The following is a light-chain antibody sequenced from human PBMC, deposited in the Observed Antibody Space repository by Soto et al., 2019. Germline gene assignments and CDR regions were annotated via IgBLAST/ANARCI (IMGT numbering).Light chain of an antibody. CDR3: QQTSSTPT. CDR2: AAS. J-gene: IGKJ4*01. CDR1: QGISSY. V-gene: IGKV1-8*01. Sequence: AIGMTQSPSSLSASTGDRVTITCRASQGISSYLAWYQQKPGKAPKLLIYAASTLQSGVPSRFSGSGSGTDFPLTISCLQSEDFATYYCQQTSSTPTFGGGTKVDIK.